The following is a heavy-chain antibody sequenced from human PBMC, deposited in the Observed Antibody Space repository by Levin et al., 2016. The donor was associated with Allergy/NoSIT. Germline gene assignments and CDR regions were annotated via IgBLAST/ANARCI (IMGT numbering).Heavy chain of an antibody. CDR1: GFTFSDYY. J-gene: IGHJ6*02. CDR3: ARDPVVGTIFGVGSRTYYGMDV. CDR2: ISSSGSTI. D-gene: IGHD3-3*01. V-gene: IGHV3-11*01. Sequence: GGSLRLSCAASGFTFSDYYMSWIRQAPGKGLEWVSYISSSGSTIYYADSVKGRFTISRDNAKNSLYLQMNSLRAEDTAVYYCARDPVVGTIFGVGSRTYYGMDVWGQGTTVTVSS.